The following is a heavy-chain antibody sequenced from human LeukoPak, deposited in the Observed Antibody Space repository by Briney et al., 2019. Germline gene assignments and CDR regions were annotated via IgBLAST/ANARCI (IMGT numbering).Heavy chain of an antibody. D-gene: IGHD3-22*01. CDR1: GYSFTGHY. CDR3: ARDPYYYDSSGD. J-gene: IGHJ4*02. V-gene: IGHV1-2*02. CDR2: INPNSGGT. Sequence: GASVKVSCKASGYSFTGHYMHWVRQAPGQGLEWMGWINPNSGGTNYAQKFQGRVTMTRDTSISTAYMELSRLRSDDTAVYYCARDPYYYDSSGDWGQGTLVTVSS.